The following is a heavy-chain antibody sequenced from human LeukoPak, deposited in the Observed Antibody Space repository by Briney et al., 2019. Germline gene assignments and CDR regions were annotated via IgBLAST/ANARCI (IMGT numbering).Heavy chain of an antibody. CDR3: GRAFPPLRTSSAGDL. CDR2: ISYLSSHV. Sequence: GGSLRLSCSASGFTFGDYDMNWVRQAPGKGLEWVSSISYLSSHVYYGDSVKGRFSISRDNAKNSLYLQMNSLGAEDTAIYYCGRAFPPLRTSSAGDLWGQGILVTVSS. CDR1: GFTFGDYD. J-gene: IGHJ4*02. V-gene: IGHV3-21*01. D-gene: IGHD3-16*01.